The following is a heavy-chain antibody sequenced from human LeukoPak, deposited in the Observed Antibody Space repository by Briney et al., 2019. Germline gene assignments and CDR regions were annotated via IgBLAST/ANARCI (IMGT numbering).Heavy chain of an antibody. Sequence: PGGSLRLSCAASGLTFSSYGMHWVRQAPGKGLEWVAIIWYDGRNKYYADSVKGRFTISRDNSNNTLYLQMNSLRDDDTAVYYCARGYGMTTVTKGRWYFDLWGRGTLVTVSS. CDR2: IWYDGRNK. CDR3: ARGYGMTTVTKGRWYFDL. CDR1: GLTFSSYG. D-gene: IGHD4-17*01. V-gene: IGHV3-33*01. J-gene: IGHJ2*01.